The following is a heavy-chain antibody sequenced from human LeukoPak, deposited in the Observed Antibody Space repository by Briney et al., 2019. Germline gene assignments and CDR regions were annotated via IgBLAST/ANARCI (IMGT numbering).Heavy chain of an antibody. CDR3: AKDLGAYGSGSYFVFSV. Sequence: PGGTLRLSCAASGFTFSSYGMSWVRQAPGKGLEWVSAISGSGGSTYYADSVKGRFTISRDNSKNTLYLQMNSLRAEDTAVYYCAKDLGAYGSGSYFVFSVGGQGTLVTVSS. CDR1: GFTFSSYG. J-gene: IGHJ4*02. CDR2: ISGSGGST. V-gene: IGHV3-23*01. D-gene: IGHD3-10*01.